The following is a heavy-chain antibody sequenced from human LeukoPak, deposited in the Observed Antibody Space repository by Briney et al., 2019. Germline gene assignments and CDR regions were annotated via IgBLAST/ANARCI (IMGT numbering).Heavy chain of an antibody. D-gene: IGHD6-13*01. CDR1: GGSFSGYC. CDR3: ARVTGYMVEDYFDY. J-gene: IGHJ4*02. Sequence: SETLSLTCAVYGGSFSGYCWSWIRQSPGKGLEWIAEINHSGSTNYNPSLKSRVTISVDTSKNQFSLKLSSVTAADTAVYYCARVTGYMVEDYFDYWGQGTLVTVSS. V-gene: IGHV4-34*01. CDR2: INHSGST.